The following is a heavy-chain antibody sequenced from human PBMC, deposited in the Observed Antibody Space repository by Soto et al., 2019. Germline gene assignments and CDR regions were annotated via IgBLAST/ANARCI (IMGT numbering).Heavy chain of an antibody. Sequence: QELLVESGGGVVQPGRSLRLSCAASGFTFSSFAMHWVRQAPGKGLEWVSVISFNGLSQFYPDSIRGRFTISRDNSKNTLYLQLDILRPDDTAVYYCARGGRGLRGVFDVCGQGTEVSVS. V-gene: IGHV3-30*03. CDR1: GFTFSSFA. CDR2: ISFNGLSQ. J-gene: IGHJ3*01. D-gene: IGHD3-16*01. CDR3: ARGGRGLRGVFDV.